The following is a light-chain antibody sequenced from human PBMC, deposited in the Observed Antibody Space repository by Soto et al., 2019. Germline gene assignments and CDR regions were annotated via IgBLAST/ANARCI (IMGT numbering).Light chain of an antibody. Sequence: IVMTQSPATLSVSPGDSATLSCRASQSVNNKIAWYQQRPGQAPRLLVYGVSTRATGIPARFSGSGSGTDFTLTIRGLQSEDIGIYSCQQFSDWPPVTFGGGTRLDIK. J-gene: IGKJ4*01. CDR2: GVS. V-gene: IGKV3D-15*01. CDR3: QQFSDWPPVT. CDR1: QSVNNK.